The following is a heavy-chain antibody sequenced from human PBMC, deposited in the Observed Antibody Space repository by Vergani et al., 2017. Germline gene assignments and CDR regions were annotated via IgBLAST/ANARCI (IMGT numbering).Heavy chain of an antibody. D-gene: IGHD1-1*01. Sequence: EVQLVESGGGLVKRGGSLRLSCAASGFTFSSYSMNWVRQAPGKGLEWVSSISSSSSYIHYSDSLKGRFTISRDNAKSSLYLQMNSLRVEDTAVYYCAKNPGISTTRHYYAMDVWGQGTTVTVSS. CDR1: GFTFSSYS. V-gene: IGHV3-21*01. CDR3: AKNPGISTTRHYYAMDV. J-gene: IGHJ6*02. CDR2: ISSSSSYI.